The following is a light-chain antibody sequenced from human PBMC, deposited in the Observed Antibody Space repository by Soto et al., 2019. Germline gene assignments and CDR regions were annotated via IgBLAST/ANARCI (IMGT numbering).Light chain of an antibody. Sequence: QSVLTQPASVSGSPGQSITISCTGTSSDVGGYNYVSWYQQHPGKAPKRMIYEVSNRPSGVSNRFSGSKSGNTASLTISGLQAEDEADYYFSSYTSSSTDVVFGGGTKLTVL. J-gene: IGLJ2*01. CDR3: SSYTSSSTDVV. CDR1: SSDVGGYNY. CDR2: EVS. V-gene: IGLV2-14*01.